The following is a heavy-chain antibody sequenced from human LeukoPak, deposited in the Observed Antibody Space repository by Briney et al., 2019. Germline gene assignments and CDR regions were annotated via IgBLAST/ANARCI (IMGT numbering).Heavy chain of an antibody. V-gene: IGHV1-2*02. D-gene: IGHD5-24*01. CDR2: INPNSGGT. Sequence: ASAKVSCKASGYTFTGYYMHWVRRAPGQGLEWMGWINPNSGGTNYAQKFQGRVTMTRDTSISTAYMELSRLRSDDTAVYYCARLALGWLQSVDVWGKGTTVTVSS. CDR3: ARLALGWLQSVDV. J-gene: IGHJ6*04. CDR1: GYTFTGYY.